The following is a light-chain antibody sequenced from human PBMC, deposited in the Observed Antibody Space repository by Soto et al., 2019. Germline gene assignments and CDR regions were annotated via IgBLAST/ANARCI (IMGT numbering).Light chain of an antibody. Sequence: DIQMTQSPSTLSASVGDRVTITCRASQSISNWLAWYQQKAGKAPKLLIHDASNLETGVPSRFSGRGSGTEFTLTISSLQPEDFATYYCQQYRSVSGTFGQGTKVDIK. CDR1: QSISNW. CDR2: DAS. J-gene: IGKJ1*01. V-gene: IGKV1-5*01. CDR3: QQYRSVSGT.